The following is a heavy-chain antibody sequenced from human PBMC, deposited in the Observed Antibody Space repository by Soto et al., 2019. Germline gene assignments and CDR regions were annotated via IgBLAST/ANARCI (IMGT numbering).Heavy chain of an antibody. CDR2: IVAYNGNT. D-gene: IGHD3-3*01. Sequence: GASVKVSSKASGFTFSNSAIQWVRQTRGQGLEWIGWIVAYNGNTNYAQELQGRVTMTTDTSTSTAYMELRSLRSDDTVVYYCARGGSGTTSWFDPWGQGTLVTVSS. J-gene: IGHJ5*02. V-gene: IGHV1-18*01. CDR1: GFTFSNSA. CDR3: ARGGSGTTSWFDP.